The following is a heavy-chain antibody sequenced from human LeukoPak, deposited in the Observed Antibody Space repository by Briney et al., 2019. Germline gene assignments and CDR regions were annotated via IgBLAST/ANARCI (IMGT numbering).Heavy chain of an antibody. CDR3: ARGRLGDYYGSGSPNYYFDY. CDR2: INPSGGST. CDR1: GYTFISYY. D-gene: IGHD3-10*01. Sequence: ASVKVSCKASGYTFISYYMHWVRQAPGQGLEWMGIINPSGGSTSYAQKFQGRVTMTRDTSTSTVYMELSSLRSEDTAVYYCARGRLGDYYGSGSPNYYFDYWGQGTLVTVSS. V-gene: IGHV1-46*01. J-gene: IGHJ4*02.